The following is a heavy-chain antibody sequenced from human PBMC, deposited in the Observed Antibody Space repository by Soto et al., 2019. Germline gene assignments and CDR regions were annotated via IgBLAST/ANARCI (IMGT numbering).Heavy chain of an antibody. V-gene: IGHV3-23*01. CDR3: GSWLSVHFDY. J-gene: IGHJ4*02. D-gene: IGHD5-12*01. CDR1: GFTFSNYA. Sequence: GGSLRLSCAASGFTFSNYAMAWVRQAPGKGLEWVSTISHDGDTTYYTDSVKGRFAISRDNSKNTLYLQMTSLRAEDTAVFYCGSWLSVHFDYWGQGTLVTVSS. CDR2: ISHDGDTT.